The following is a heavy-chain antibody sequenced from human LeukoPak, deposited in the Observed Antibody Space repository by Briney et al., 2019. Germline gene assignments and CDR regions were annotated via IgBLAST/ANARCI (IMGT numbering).Heavy chain of an antibody. D-gene: IGHD6-13*01. CDR2: IYSGGST. Sequence: GGSLRLSCATSGFTVSSNYMTWVRQAPGKGLEWVSVIYSGGSTYFADSVKGRFTISRDYSKNTLYLQINSLRAEDTAVYYCARALSSSWYAFRSNWFDPWGQGTLVSVSS. CDR1: GFTVSSNY. CDR3: ARALSSSWYAFRSNWFDP. V-gene: IGHV3-53*01. J-gene: IGHJ5*02.